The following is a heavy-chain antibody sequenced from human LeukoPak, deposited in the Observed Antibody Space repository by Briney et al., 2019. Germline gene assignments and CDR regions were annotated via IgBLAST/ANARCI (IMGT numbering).Heavy chain of an antibody. CDR1: GYTFTSYG. CDR3: AREAEGDHPENWFDP. Sequence: GASVKVSCKASGYTFTSYGISWVRQAPGQGLEWMGWISAYNGNTNYAQKLQGRVTMTTDTSTSTAYMELRSLRSDDTAVYYCAREAEGDHPENWFDPWGQGTLVTVSS. D-gene: IGHD2-21*02. V-gene: IGHV1-18*01. J-gene: IGHJ5*02. CDR2: ISAYNGNT.